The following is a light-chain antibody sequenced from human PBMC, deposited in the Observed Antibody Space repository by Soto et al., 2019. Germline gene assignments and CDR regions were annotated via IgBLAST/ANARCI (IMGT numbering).Light chain of an antibody. Sequence: ELVLAQSPGTLSLSTGERATLSCSASQSVSKNYLTWYQQKPGQAPRLLIFGTSSRATGIPERFSGSGSGTDFTLTISRLQAEECAVYYCQHYGRSPWTFGHGTQVDIK. J-gene: IGKJ1*01. CDR3: QHYGRSPWT. CDR2: GTS. CDR1: QSVSKNY. V-gene: IGKV3-20*01.